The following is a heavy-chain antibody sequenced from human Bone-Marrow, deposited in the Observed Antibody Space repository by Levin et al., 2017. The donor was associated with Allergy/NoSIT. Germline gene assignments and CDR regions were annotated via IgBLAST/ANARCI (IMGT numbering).Heavy chain of an antibody. V-gene: IGHV4-59*08. Sequence: RASETLSLTCTVSGGSVSTYYWSWIRQPPGKGLEWIGNIYYSGSSNYNPSLKSRVTISLDTSKNQFSLRLSSVTAADTAVYYCARPGSDSSGFHWGYVSWGQGTLVTVSS. CDR1: GGSVSTYY. CDR3: ARPGSDSSGFHWGYVS. D-gene: IGHD3-22*01. J-gene: IGHJ5*02. CDR2: IYYSGSS.